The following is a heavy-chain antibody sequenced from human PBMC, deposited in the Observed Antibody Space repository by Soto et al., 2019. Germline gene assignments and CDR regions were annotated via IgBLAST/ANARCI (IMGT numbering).Heavy chain of an antibody. V-gene: IGHV4-31*03. J-gene: IGHJ5*02. CDR3: ARDRHNNFFDP. CDR1: GGSMSSGVYY. CDR2: IYYSGST. D-gene: IGHD6-6*01. Sequence: SETLSLTCTVSGGSMSSGVYYWTWIRQSPGKGLEWIGYIYYSGSTYYNPSLESRVAISLDTSRSQFSLTLHSVTAADTAIYYCARDRHNNFFDPWGQGTLVTVSS.